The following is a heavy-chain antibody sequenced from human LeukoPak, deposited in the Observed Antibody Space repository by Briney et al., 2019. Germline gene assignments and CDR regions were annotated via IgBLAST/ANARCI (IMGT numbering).Heavy chain of an antibody. CDR2: ISSSGSTI. V-gene: IGHV3-48*03. CDR1: GFTFSSYE. D-gene: IGHD6-19*01. J-gene: IGHJ6*03. Sequence: PGGSLRLSCAASGFTFSSYEMNWVRQAPGKGLEWVSYISSSGSTIYYADSVKGRFTISRDSAKNSLYLQMNSLRAEDTAVYYCARQRGEQWLIVSPNYYYYMDVWGKGTTVTISS. CDR3: ARQRGEQWLIVSPNYYYYMDV.